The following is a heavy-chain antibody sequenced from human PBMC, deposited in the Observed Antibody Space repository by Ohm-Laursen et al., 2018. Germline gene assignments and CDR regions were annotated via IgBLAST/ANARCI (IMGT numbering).Heavy chain of an antibody. CDR1: GFTFSDYY. D-gene: IGHD6-19*01. CDR3: AREAAVASIDY. CDR2: ISSSGSTI. J-gene: IGHJ4*02. Sequence: SLRLSCAASGFTFSDYYMSWIRQAPGKGLEWVSYISSSGSTIYYADSVKGRFTISRDTAKNSLYLQMNSLRAEDTAVYYCAREAAVASIDYWGQGTLVAVSS. V-gene: IGHV3-11*01.